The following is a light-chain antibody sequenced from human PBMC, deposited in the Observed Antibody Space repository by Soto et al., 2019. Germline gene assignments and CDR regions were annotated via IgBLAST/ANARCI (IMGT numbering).Light chain of an antibody. J-gene: IGKJ5*01. V-gene: IGKV3-11*01. CDR3: QQRTNWPAVI. CDR1: QSVSSY. CDR2: DAS. Sequence: EIVLTQSPATLSLSPGERATLSCRSSQSVSSYLAWYQQKPGQAPRLLIYDASNRATGIPARFSGSASGTNFTLTIISLEPEDFAVYYCQQRTNWPAVIFCQAKRLQI.